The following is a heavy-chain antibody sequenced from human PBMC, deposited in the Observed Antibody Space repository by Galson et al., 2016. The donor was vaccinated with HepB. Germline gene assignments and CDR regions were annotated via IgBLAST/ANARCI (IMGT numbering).Heavy chain of an antibody. CDR1: GFIVGNNY. CDR2: INSGGRT. D-gene: IGHD3-16*01. J-gene: IGHJ3*02. V-gene: IGHV3-53*01. Sequence: SLRLSCAVSGFIVGNNYMSWVRQAPGKGLEWVSIINSGGRTNYADSVKGRFTISRDNSANTLFLQMNRLRAEDTAVYYCARGGSGSYGALDIWGQGTMVIVSS. CDR3: ARGGSGSYGALDI.